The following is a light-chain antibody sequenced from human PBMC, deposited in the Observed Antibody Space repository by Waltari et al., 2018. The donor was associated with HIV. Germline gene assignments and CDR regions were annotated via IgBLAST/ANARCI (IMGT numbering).Light chain of an antibody. CDR1: INNVCAQE. V-gene: IGLV10-54*01. CDR3: SAWDSSLSAWV. J-gene: IGLJ3*02. CDR2: RNN. Sequence: QAGLTQPPSVSRDLRQTATLNCTGTINNVCAQEETRLQQHKGHPPKLLSSRNNNRPSGISERFSASRSGNTASRTITGLQPEDEADYYCSAWDSSLSAWVFGGGTKLTVL.